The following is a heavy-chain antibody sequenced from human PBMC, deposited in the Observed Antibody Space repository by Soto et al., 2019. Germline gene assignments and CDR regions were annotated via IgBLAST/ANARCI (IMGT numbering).Heavy chain of an antibody. J-gene: IGHJ3*02. CDR1: GGSISTYY. Sequence: SETLSLTCTVSGGSISTYYWSWVRQPPGKGLEWIGYVYYSGSTNYNPSLKSRVTISVNTSKNQFSLKLTSVTAADTAMYYCARRPVFIFADAFDIWGQGTMVTVAS. V-gene: IGHV4-59*01. CDR3: ARRPVFIFADAFDI. D-gene: IGHD3-9*01. CDR2: VYYSGST.